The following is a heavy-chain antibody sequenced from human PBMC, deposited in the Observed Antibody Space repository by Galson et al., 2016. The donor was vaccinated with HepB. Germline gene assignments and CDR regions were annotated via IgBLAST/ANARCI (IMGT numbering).Heavy chain of an antibody. CDR3: ATFDGQLVRN. Sequence: SVKVSCKASGDTFSSSAITWVRQAPKEGLEWMGRIIPILGLANYAQKFQGRVTITADKSTSTAYMELSSLRYEDTAVYYCATFDGQLVRNWGQGTQVSVSS. CDR1: GDTFSSSA. J-gene: IGHJ4*02. CDR2: IIPILGLA. D-gene: IGHD6-6*01. V-gene: IGHV1-69*04.